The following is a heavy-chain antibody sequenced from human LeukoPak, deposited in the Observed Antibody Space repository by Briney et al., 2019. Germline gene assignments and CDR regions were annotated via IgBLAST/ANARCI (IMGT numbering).Heavy chain of an antibody. CDR1: GYTFTGYF. CDR2: INPTGGST. Sequence: ASVKVSCKASGYTFTGYFMHWLRQAPGQGLEWVGLINPTGGSTGYAQKFQGRVTMTRDMSTSTDYMELSSLRSEDTAIYYCARDNSVGDNAWWFDPWGQGTLVTVSS. D-gene: IGHD1-26*01. V-gene: IGHV1-46*01. CDR3: ARDNSVGDNAWWFDP. J-gene: IGHJ5*02.